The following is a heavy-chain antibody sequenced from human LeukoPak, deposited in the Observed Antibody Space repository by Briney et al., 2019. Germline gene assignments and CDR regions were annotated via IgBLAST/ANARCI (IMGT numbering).Heavy chain of an antibody. CDR3: VKSSGMDDYGMDA. J-gene: IGHJ6*02. Sequence: PGRSLRLPCAASGFTFNRCGMHWVRHAPGKGLEWVARILDDGSRQYYTDAVKGRFTIARDNSKNTLFLQMNSLRAEDTAVYYCVKSSGMDDYGMDAWGQGTTVTVSS. CDR2: ILDDGSRQ. CDR1: GFTFNRCG. V-gene: IGHV3-30*18. D-gene: IGHD3-10*01.